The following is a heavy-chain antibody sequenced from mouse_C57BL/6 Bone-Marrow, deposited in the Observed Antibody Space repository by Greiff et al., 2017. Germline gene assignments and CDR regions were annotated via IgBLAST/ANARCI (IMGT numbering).Heavy chain of an antibody. Sequence: QVQLQQPGAELVMPGASVKLSCKASGYTFTSYWMHWVKQRPGQGLEWIGEIDPSDSYTNYNQKFKGKSTLTVDKSSSTAYMQLSSLTSEDSAVYYCAKGHYGNYFDYWGQGTTLTVSS. D-gene: IGHD1-1*01. CDR3: AKGHYGNYFDY. CDR2: IDPSDSYT. CDR1: GYTFTSYW. J-gene: IGHJ2*01. V-gene: IGHV1-69*01.